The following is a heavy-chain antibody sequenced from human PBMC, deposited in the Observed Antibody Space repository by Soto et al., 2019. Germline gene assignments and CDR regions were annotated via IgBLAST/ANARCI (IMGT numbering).Heavy chain of an antibody. V-gene: IGHV3-33*01. CDR3: ARDGEYYGSGSYYHILDY. D-gene: IGHD3-10*01. CDR2: IWYDGSNK. CDR1: GFTFSSYG. Sequence: GGSLRLSCAASGFTFSSYGMHWVRQAPGKGLEWVAVIWYDGSNKYYADSVKGRFTISRDNSKNTLYLQMNSLRAEDTAVYYCARDGEYYGSGSYYHILDYWGQGTLVTISS. J-gene: IGHJ4*02.